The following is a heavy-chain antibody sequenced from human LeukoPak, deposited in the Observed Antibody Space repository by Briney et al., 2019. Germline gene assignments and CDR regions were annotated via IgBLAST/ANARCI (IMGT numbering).Heavy chain of an antibody. J-gene: IGHJ4*02. CDR2: INPNSGGT. CDR1: GYTFTGYY. Sequence: ASVKVSCKASGYTFTGYYVHWVRQAPGQGLEWMGWINPNSGGTNYAQKFQGRVTMTRDTSISTAYMELSRLRSDDTAVYYCARVRGVANPFDYWGQGTLVTVSS. CDR3: ARVRGVANPFDY. V-gene: IGHV1-2*02. D-gene: IGHD3-10*01.